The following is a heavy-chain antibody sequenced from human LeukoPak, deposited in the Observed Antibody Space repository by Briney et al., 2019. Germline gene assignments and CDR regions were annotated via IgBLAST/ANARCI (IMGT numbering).Heavy chain of an antibody. J-gene: IGHJ6*03. V-gene: IGHV4-39*01. CDR2: IYYSGDT. D-gene: IGHD6-19*01. CDR3: ARHQWHYYYYTGV. CDR1: GGSISSSSYY. Sequence: SETLSLTCTVSGGSISSSSYYCGWIRQPPGKGLEWIVSIYYSGDTYYNPSLKSRRVTISVDTSKNQFSLRLSSVTAADTAVYYCARHQWHYYYYTGVWGKGSTVTVSS.